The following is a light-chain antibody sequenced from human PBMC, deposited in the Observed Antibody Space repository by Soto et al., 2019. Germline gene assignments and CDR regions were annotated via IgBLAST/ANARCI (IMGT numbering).Light chain of an antibody. Sequence: QSVLTQPPSASGTPGQRVTISCSGSSSNIGRNSVNWYQQVPGTAPKLLIYSQNERPSGVPDRFSGSKSGTSASLAITGLHSEDEADYYCATWDDSLNGPIFGGGTKVTVL. V-gene: IGLV1-44*01. J-gene: IGLJ2*01. CDR3: ATWDDSLNGPI. CDR2: SQN. CDR1: SSNIGRNS.